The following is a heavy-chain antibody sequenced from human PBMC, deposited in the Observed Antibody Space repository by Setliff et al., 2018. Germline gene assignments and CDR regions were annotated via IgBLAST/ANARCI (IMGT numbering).Heavy chain of an antibody. CDR1: GFTFSNYG. V-gene: IGHV3-64*02. D-gene: IGHD5-18*01. J-gene: IGHJ3*02. CDR3: ATYKYGFAFDI. CDR2: INNNGGST. Sequence: GGSLRLSCAASGFTFSNYGMHWVRQAPGKGLEYVSAINNNGGSTYYADSVKGRFTISRDNSKNTLYLQMNSLRAEDTAVYYCATYKYGFAFDIWGQGTVVTVSS.